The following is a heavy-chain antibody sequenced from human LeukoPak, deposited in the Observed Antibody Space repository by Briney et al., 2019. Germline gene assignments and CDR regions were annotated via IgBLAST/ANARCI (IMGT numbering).Heavy chain of an antibody. CDR3: ATRSYF. V-gene: IGHV3-23*01. Sequence: TGGSLRLSCAASGFTFSSYGMSWVRQAPGKGLGWVSAISGSGGSTYYADSVRGRFTISRDNSKNTLYLQMNSLRDEDTALYYCATRSYFGGQGTLVTVSS. CDR2: ISGSGGST. CDR1: GFTFSSYG. D-gene: IGHD2/OR15-2a*01. J-gene: IGHJ4*02.